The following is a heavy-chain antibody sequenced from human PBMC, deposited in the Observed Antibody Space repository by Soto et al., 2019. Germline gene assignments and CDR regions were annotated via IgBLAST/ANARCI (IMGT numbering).Heavy chain of an antibody. Sequence: GGPLRLSCAASGFTFSSYSMIWVRQAPGKGLEWVSGFRGSGDDGTTYYADSVKGRFTISRDNSKNMLFLQMNSLRAEDTAIYYCAKKVNSGSGSQYFDYWGQGTLVTVSS. D-gene: IGHD3-10*01. V-gene: IGHV3-23*01. J-gene: IGHJ4*02. CDR3: AKKVNSGSGSQYFDY. CDR1: GFTFSSYS. CDR2: FRGSGDDGTT.